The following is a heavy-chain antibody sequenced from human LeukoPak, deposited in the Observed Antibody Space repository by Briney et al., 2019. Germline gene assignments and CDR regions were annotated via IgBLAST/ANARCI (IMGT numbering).Heavy chain of an antibody. D-gene: IGHD6-19*01. CDR3: ATSDSGWYGDFDY. V-gene: IGHV3-23*01. CDR1: GFIFSNSA. CDR2: ISASGVST. J-gene: IGHJ4*02. Sequence: GGSLRLSCAASGFIFSNSAMNWVRQAPGKGLEWASGISASGVSTYYTNSVKGRFTISRDNAKNSLYLQMNSLRAEDTALYYCATSDSGWYGDFDYWGQGTLVTVSS.